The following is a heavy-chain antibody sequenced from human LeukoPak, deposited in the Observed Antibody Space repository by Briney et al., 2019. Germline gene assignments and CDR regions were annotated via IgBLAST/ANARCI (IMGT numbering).Heavy chain of an antibody. CDR1: GYKFTNYW. CDR2: IYPGDSQT. CDR3: ARALRTGQGDYVPVL. J-gene: IGHJ4*02. D-gene: IGHD4-17*01. V-gene: IGHV5-51*01. Sequence: GESLKISCKASGYKFTNYWIGWVRQMPGKGPEWMTIIYPGDSQTRCSPSFQGQVTISADKSLDTMYLQWNSLKASDTAMYYCARALRTGQGDYVPVLWGQGTLVIVSS.